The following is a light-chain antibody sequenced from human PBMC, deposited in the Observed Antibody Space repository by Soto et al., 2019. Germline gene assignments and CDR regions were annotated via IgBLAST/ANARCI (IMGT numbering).Light chain of an antibody. Sequence: QSVLTQPPSASGSPGQSVTISCTGTSSDVGCYNYVSWYQQHPGKAPKLMIYEVSKRPSGVPDRFSCSKAGNTASLTVSGLQAEDDAAYYCSSYAGSNKLVFGGGTKLTVL. CDR1: SSDVGCYNY. V-gene: IGLV2-8*01. J-gene: IGLJ2*01. CDR3: SSYAGSNKLV. CDR2: EVS.